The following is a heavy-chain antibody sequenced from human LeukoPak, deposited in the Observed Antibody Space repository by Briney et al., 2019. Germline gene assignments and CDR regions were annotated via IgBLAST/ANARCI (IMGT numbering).Heavy chain of an antibody. CDR2: INQDGSEK. Sequence: GGSLRLSCAASGFTFSSYWMSWVRQAPGKGLEWVANINQDGSEKYYVDPVKGRFTISRDNAKNSLYLQMNSLRAEDTAVYYCARDVATISNWFDPWGQGTLVTVSS. D-gene: IGHD5-24*01. CDR1: GFTFSSYW. J-gene: IGHJ5*02. V-gene: IGHV3-7*01. CDR3: ARDVATISNWFDP.